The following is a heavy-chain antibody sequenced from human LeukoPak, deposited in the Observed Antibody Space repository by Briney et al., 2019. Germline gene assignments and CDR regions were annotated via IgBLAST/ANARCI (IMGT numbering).Heavy chain of an antibody. J-gene: IGHJ4*02. Sequence: GGSLRLSCAASGFTFSSYSMNWVRQAPGKGLEWVSSITGRGGSTYYADSVKGRFTISRDNSKNTLYLQMNSLRAEDTAVYYCAKVGYSGSYFLDYWGQGTLVTVSS. D-gene: IGHD1-26*01. CDR3: AKVGYSGSYFLDY. V-gene: IGHV3-23*01. CDR2: ITGRGGST. CDR1: GFTFSSYS.